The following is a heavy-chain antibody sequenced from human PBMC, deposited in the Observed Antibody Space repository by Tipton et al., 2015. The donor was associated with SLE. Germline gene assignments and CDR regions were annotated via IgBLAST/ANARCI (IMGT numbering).Heavy chain of an antibody. V-gene: IGHV4-38-2*02. Sequence: GLVKPSETLSLDCNVSGYSISSGHFWGWIRQPPGKGLDWLGSIYHTGGTYYNPSLKGRITMSVDTSKNQVSLRLTSMTAADTAVYFCVRGAHSSDWYGPGPEYFQYWGRGTVVTVSA. CDR1: GYSISSGHF. J-gene: IGHJ1*01. CDR3: VRGAHSSDWYGPGPEYFQY. D-gene: IGHD6-19*01. CDR2: IYHTGGT.